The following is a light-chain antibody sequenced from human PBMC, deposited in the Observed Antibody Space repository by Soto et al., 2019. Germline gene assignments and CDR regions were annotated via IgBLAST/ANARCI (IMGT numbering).Light chain of an antibody. J-gene: IGLJ1*01. V-gene: IGLV2-23*02. CDR3: CSYAGSSTFEV. Sequence: QSALTQPASVSGSPGQSITISCTGTSSDVGSYNLVSWYQQHPGKAPKLMIYEVSKRPSGVSNRFSGSKSGNTASLTISGLQAEDEADYYCCSYAGSSTFEVFGTGTKQTVL. CDR1: SSDVGSYNL. CDR2: EVS.